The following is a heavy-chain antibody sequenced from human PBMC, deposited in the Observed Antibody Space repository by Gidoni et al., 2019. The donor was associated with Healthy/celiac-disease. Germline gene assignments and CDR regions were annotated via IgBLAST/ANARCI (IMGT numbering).Heavy chain of an antibody. J-gene: IGHJ6*02. CDR2: ISWNSGSI. V-gene: IGHV3-9*01. Sequence: EVQLVESGGGLVQPGRYLRLSCAASGFTFDDYAMPWVRQSPGKGLEWVSGISWNSGSIGDADSVKGRFTISRDNAKNSLYLQMNSLRAEDTALYYCAKDTLPPALYSGYGLNYYYYGMDVWGQGTTVTVSS. D-gene: IGHD5-12*01. CDR3: AKDTLPPALYSGYGLNYYYYGMDV. CDR1: GFTFDDYA.